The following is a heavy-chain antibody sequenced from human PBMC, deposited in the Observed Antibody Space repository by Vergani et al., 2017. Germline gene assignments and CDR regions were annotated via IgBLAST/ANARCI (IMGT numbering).Heavy chain of an antibody. CDR2: IHPADSDT. CDR3: ARLDGRDSSRCKYFDY. V-gene: IGHV5-51*01. D-gene: IGHD3-22*01. Sequence: EVQLVQSGAEVKKPGESLKISCQISGYSFTNYWIGWVRQTPGKGLEWMGIIHPADSDTRYSPSFQGQVTISVDKSISTAYLQRSSLRTSDSAIYYCARLDGRDSSRCKYFDYWGQGTLVTVSS. J-gene: IGHJ4*02. CDR1: GYSFTNYW.